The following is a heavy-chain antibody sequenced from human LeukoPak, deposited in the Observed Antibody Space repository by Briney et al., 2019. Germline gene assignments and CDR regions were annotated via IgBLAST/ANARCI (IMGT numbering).Heavy chain of an antibody. CDR2: ISGGGGTT. Sequence: GGSLRLSCAASGFTFSSYAMSWVRQAPGKGLEWVSVISGGGGTTYYADSVKGRFTISRDNSKNTLYLQMNSLRAEDTAVYYCARETPRRGETRDGYRWGQGTVVTVSS. D-gene: IGHD5-24*01. J-gene: IGHJ4*02. V-gene: IGHV3-23*01. CDR3: ARETPRRGETRDGYR. CDR1: GFTFSSYA.